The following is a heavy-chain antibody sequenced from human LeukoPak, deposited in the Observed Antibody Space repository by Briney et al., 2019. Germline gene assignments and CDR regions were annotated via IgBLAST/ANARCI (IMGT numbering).Heavy chain of an antibody. V-gene: IGHV4-59*01. CDR3: ATYSSGWFQFDC. Sequence: SETLSLTCTVSGGSISSSYWSWIRQPPGKGLEWIGYINYSGSSNYNPSLKSRVTISVDTSKNQFPLRLTSVTAADTSVYYCATYSSGWFQFDCWGQGTLVTVSS. CDR2: INYSGSS. D-gene: IGHD6-19*01. CDR1: GGSISSSY. J-gene: IGHJ4*02.